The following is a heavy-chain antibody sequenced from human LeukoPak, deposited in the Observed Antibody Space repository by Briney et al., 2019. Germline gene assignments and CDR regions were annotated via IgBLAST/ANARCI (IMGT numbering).Heavy chain of an antibody. V-gene: IGHV4-39*01. J-gene: IGHJ5*02. CDR1: GGSISSSSYY. CDR3: ARTDFWSGYLFDP. D-gene: IGHD3-3*01. Sequence: SETLSLTCTVSGGSISSSSYYWGWIRQPPGKGLEWIGSIYYSGSTYYNPSLKSRVTISVDTSKNQFSLKLSSVTAAATAVYYCARTDFWSGYLFDPWGQGTLVTVSS. CDR2: IYYSGST.